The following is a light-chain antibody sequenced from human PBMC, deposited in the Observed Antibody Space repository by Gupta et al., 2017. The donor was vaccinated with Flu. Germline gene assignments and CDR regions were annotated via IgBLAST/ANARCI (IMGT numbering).Light chain of an antibody. CDR3: QQYSLVPRT. Sequence: DIKMTQSPSSLSASVGDRVTITCQASQDISHYLNWYQQKPGKAPEVLIYGASHLEAGVPSRFTGGGSGTDFALTIDGLQPEDTGTYFCQQYSLVPRTFGQGTKLEIK. CDR1: QDISHY. CDR2: GAS. J-gene: IGKJ2*01. V-gene: IGKV1-33*01.